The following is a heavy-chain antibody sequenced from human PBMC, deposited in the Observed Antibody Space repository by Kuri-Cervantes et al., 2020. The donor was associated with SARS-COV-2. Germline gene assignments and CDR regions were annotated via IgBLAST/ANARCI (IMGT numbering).Heavy chain of an antibody. V-gene: IGHV3-20*01. J-gene: IGHJ2*01. CDR2: INWNGGST. CDR1: GFTFDDYG. D-gene: IGHD6-13*01. Sequence: GGSLRLSCAASGFTFDDYGMSWVRQAPGKGLEWVSGINWNGGSTGYADSVKGRFTISRDNAKNSLYLQMNSLRAEDTALYHCARGALWIAAAGRSWYFDLWGRGTLVTVSS. CDR3: ARGALWIAAAGRSWYFDL.